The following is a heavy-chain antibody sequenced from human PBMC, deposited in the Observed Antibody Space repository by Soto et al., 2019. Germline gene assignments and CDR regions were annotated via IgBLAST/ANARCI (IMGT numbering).Heavy chain of an antibody. CDR1: GFTFTRYS. J-gene: IGHJ4*02. V-gene: IGHV3-21*01. Sequence: GGSLRLSCAASGFTFTRYSMNWVRQAPGKGLEWVSPISSTTNYIYYADSMKGRFTVSRDNAKNSVYLEMNSLSAEDTAVYYCARESEDLTSNFDYWGQGTLVTVSS. CDR2: ISSTTNYI. CDR3: ARESEDLTSNFDY.